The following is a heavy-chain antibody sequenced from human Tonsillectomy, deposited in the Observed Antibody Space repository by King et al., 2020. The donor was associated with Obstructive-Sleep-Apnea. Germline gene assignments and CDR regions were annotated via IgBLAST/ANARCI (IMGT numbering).Heavy chain of an antibody. CDR3: AKDLGSRDIVVVPAAKGDYYYGMDV. CDR2: IWYDGSNK. J-gene: IGHJ6*02. Sequence: VQLVESGGGVVQPGRSLRLSCAASGFTFSSYGMHWVRQAPGKGLEWVAVIWYDGSNKYSADSVKGRFTISRANSKTTLYLQMNSLRAEDTAVYYCAKDLGSRDIVVVPAAKGDYYYGMDVWGQGTTVTVSS. V-gene: IGHV3-33*06. CDR1: GFTFSSYG. D-gene: IGHD2-2*01.